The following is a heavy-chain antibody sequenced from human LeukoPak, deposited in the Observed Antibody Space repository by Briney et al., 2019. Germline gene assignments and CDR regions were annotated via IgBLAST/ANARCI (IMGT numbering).Heavy chain of an antibody. CDR3: AIRDGYNYGTFDY. V-gene: IGHV1-69*13. D-gene: IGHD5-24*01. CDR2: IIPIFGTA. Sequence: SVKVSCKASGGTFISYAISWGRQAPGQGLEWMGGIIPIFGTANYAQKFQGRVTITADESTSTAYMELSCLRSEDTAVYYCAIRDGYNYGTFDYWGQGTLVTVSS. J-gene: IGHJ4*02. CDR1: GGTFISYA.